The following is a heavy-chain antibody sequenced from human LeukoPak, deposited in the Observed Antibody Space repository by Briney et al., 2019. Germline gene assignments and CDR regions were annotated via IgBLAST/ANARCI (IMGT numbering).Heavy chain of an antibody. CDR2: ISSSGSTI. CDR3: AKGTYYDFWSALPDI. J-gene: IGHJ3*02. V-gene: IGHV3-11*04. D-gene: IGHD3-3*01. Sequence: GGSLRLSCAASGFTFSDYYMSWIRQAPGKGLEWVSYISSSGSTIYYADSVKGRFTISRDNAKNSLYLQMNSLRAEDTAVYYCAKGTYYDFWSALPDIWGQGTMVTVSS. CDR1: GFTFSDYY.